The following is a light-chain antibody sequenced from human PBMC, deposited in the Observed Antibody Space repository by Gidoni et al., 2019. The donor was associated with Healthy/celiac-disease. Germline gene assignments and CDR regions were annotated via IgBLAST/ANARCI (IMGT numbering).Light chain of an antibody. CDR1: QSISSY. CDR2: AAS. J-gene: IGKJ2*01. Sequence: DIQMTPSPSSLSASVGDRVTSTFRASQSISSYLNWYQQKPGKAPKLLIYAASSVQSGVPSRFSGSGSGTDFTLSISSMQPEDFATDYCQQSYSTPSFGQGTKLEIK. V-gene: IGKV1-39*01. CDR3: QQSYSTPS.